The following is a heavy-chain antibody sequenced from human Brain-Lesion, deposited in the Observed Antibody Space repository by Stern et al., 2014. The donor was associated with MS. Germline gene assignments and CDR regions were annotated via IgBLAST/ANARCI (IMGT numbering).Heavy chain of an antibody. V-gene: IGHV3-23*01. CDR1: GFSFSTYA. CDR3: AKWPHHIAVAGTRYFQH. Sequence: VQLLGSGGGLVQPGGSLRLSCAASGFSFSTYAMSWVRQTPGKGLQWVSVICGRGGPTYYADSVKGRFTISRDNSKNTLYLQMDSLRADDTAVYYCAKWPHHIAVAGTRYFQHWGQGTLVTVSS. D-gene: IGHD6-19*01. J-gene: IGHJ1*01. CDR2: ICGRGGPT.